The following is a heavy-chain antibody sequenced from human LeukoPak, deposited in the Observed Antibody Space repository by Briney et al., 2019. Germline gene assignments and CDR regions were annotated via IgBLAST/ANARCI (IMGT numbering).Heavy chain of an antibody. D-gene: IGHD3-9*01. CDR1: GFTFSSYA. CDR2: ISFDGSNK. Sequence: GGSLRLSCGSSGFTFSSYAMHWVRQAPGKGLEWVAVISFDGSNKYYADSVKGRFTISRDNSKNTLYLQMNSLRAEDTAVYYCARDRGDYDILTGYSPPGYWGQGTLVTVSS. J-gene: IGHJ4*02. CDR3: ARDRGDYDILTGYSPPGY. V-gene: IGHV3-30*14.